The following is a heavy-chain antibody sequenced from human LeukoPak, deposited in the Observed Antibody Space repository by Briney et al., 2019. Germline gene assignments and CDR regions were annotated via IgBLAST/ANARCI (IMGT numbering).Heavy chain of an antibody. Sequence: GGSVRLSCAASGFTFSSYGMHWVRQAPGKGLEWVAVISDDGSNKYYADSVKGRFTISRDNSKNTLYLQMNSLRAEDTAVYYCARWFGELLTVDYWGQGTLLTPSS. CDR3: ARWFGELLTVDY. CDR1: GFTFSSYG. D-gene: IGHD3-10*01. J-gene: IGHJ4*02. V-gene: IGHV3-30*03. CDR2: ISDDGSNK.